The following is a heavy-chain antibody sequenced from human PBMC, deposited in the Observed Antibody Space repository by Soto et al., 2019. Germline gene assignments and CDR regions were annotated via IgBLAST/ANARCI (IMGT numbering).Heavy chain of an antibody. J-gene: IGHJ5*02. CDR2: INSDGSST. V-gene: IGHV3-74*01. D-gene: IGHD2-15*01. Sequence: QPGGSLRLSCAASGFTFSSYWMHWVRQAPGKGLEWVSRINSDGSSTSYADSVKGRFTISRDNAKNTLYLQMNSLRAEDTAVYYCARDSPIPAYCSGGSCYYRWGQGTLVTVSS. CDR3: ARDSPIPAYCSGGSCYYR. CDR1: GFTFSSYW.